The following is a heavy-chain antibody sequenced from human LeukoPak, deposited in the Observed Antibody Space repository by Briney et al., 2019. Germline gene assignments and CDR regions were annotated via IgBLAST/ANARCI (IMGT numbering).Heavy chain of an antibody. V-gene: IGHV4-59*01. J-gene: IGHJ4*02. Sequence: SETLSLTCTVSGGSISSYYWSWIRQPPGKGLEWIGYIYYSGSTNYNPSLKSRVTISVDTSKNQFSLKPSSVTAADTAVYYCARGPPAYFDYWGQGTLVTVSS. CDR2: IYYSGST. CDR3: ARGPPAYFDY. CDR1: GGSISSYY.